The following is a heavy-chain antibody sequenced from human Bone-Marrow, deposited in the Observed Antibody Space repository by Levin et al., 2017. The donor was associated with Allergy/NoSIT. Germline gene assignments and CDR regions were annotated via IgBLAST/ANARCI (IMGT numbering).Heavy chain of an antibody. CDR2: IYYSGST. CDR3: ASRKTVTTSDVDY. D-gene: IGHD4-17*01. CDR1: GGSISSGDYY. V-gene: IGHV4-30-4*01. J-gene: IGHJ4*02. Sequence: SETLSLTCTVSGGSISSGDYYWSWIRQPPGKGLEWIGYIYYSGSTYYNPSLKSRVTISVDTSKNQFSLKLSSVTAADTAVYYCASRKTVTTSDVDYWGQGTLVTVSS.